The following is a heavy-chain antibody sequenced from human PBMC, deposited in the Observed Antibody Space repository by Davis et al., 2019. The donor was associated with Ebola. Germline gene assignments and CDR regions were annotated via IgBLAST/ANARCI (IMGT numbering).Heavy chain of an antibody. D-gene: IGHD3-22*01. CDR1: EFTFSGYA. CDR3: ARDGDDCSGGSCYSMIVVVITFGMDV. J-gene: IGHJ6*02. Sequence: GGSLRLSCAASEFTFSGYAMSWVRQAPGKGLEWVSAISGSGGSTYYAGSVKGRFTISRDNSRNTLYLQMNSLRAEDTAVYYCARDGDDCSGGSCYSMIVVVITFGMDVWGQGTTVTVSS. V-gene: IGHV3-23*01. CDR2: ISGSGGST.